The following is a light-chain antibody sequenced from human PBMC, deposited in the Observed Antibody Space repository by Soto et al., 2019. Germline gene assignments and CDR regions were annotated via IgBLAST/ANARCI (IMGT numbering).Light chain of an antibody. CDR3: SSYTSSDTYV. J-gene: IGLJ1*01. CDR2: DVS. V-gene: IGLV2-14*03. Sequence: QSALTQPASVSGSPGQSITISCTGTSSDVGNYNYVSWHQHHPGKAPKLMINDVSNRPSGVSNRFSGSKSGNTASLTISGLQAEDEADYYCSSYTSSDTYVFGTGTKVTVL. CDR1: SSDVGNYNY.